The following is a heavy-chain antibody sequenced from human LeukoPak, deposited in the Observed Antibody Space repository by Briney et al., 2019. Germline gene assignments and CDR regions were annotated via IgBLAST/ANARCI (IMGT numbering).Heavy chain of an antibody. Sequence: PSETLSLTCAVFGGSFSGYYWTWIRQPPGKGLEWIGEINPSGSTKYNPSLKSRVTISVDTSKNQFSLKLSSVTAADTAVYYCASTASIAVAGTAWGQGTLVTVSS. V-gene: IGHV4-34*01. CDR3: ASTASIAVAGTA. J-gene: IGHJ5*02. CDR1: GGSFSGYY. CDR2: INPSGST. D-gene: IGHD6-19*01.